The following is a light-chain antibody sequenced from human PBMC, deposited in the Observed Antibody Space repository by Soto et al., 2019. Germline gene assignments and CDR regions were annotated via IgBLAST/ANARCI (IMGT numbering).Light chain of an antibody. CDR2: SAS. J-gene: IGKJ2*01. CDR1: QSISTE. Sequence: EIVMTQSPANLSVSPGERATLSCRASQSISTELAWYQQKPGQPPRLLIYSASTRATGVPARFTGSGSGSEFTLTIRGLQSEDFAVYYCQQGHNWPLTFGQGTRLEI. CDR3: QQGHNWPLT. V-gene: IGKV3-15*01.